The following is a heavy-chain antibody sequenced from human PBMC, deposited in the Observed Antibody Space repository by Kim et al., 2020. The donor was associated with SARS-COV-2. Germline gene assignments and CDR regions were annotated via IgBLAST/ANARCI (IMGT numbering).Heavy chain of an antibody. CDR3: ATAVSQTYYYGMDV. CDR2: ITADPGST. D-gene: IGHD2-8*01. CDR1: GFTFSNYA. V-gene: IGHV3-23*01. Sequence: GGSLRLSCAVSGFTFSNYAMNWVRQAPGKGLEWVSAITADPGSTYYVDSVKGRFTISRDNSKNTLSLQMSSLRAEDTAVYYCATAVSQTYYYGMDVWGQGTTVTVSS. J-gene: IGHJ6*02.